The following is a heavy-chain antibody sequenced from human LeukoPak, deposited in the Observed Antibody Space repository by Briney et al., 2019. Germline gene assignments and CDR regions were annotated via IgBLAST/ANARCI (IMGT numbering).Heavy chain of an antibody. V-gene: IGHV1-2*02. CDR1: GYTLTELS. D-gene: IGHD1-26*01. J-gene: IGHJ4*02. CDR3: ARDSYSGSYYY. Sequence: GASVKVSCKVSGYTLTELSMHWVRQAPGQGLEWMGWINPDSGGTNYAQKFQGRVTMTRDTSISTAYMELSRLTSDDTAAYYCARDSYSGSYYYWGQGTLVTVSS. CDR2: INPDSGGT.